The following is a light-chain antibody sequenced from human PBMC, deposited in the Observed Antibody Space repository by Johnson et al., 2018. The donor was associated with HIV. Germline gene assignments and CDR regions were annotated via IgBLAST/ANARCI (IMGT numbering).Light chain of an antibody. Sequence: QSVLTQSPSVSAAPGQKVTISCSGGSSNIGNNYVSWYQQLPRAAPKLLIYENNKRPSGIPYRFSGSKSGTSAILGITGLQTGDEADYYCGTWDSSLSAYVFATETKVTVL. CDR3: GTWDSSLSAYV. CDR2: ENN. CDR1: SSNIGNNY. J-gene: IGLJ1*01. V-gene: IGLV1-51*02.